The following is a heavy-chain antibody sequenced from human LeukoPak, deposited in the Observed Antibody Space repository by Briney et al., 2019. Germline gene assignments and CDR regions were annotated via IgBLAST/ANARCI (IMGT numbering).Heavy chain of an antibody. Sequence: KPSETLSLXCTVSGGSISSYYWSWIRQPPGKGLEWIGYIYYSGSTNYNPSLKSRVTISVDTSKNQFSLKLSSVTAAGTAVYYCAREEIRGYSYGYIWGQGTMVTVSS. J-gene: IGHJ3*02. D-gene: IGHD5-18*01. CDR1: GGSISSYY. CDR2: IYYSGST. V-gene: IGHV4-59*01. CDR3: AREEIRGYSYGYI.